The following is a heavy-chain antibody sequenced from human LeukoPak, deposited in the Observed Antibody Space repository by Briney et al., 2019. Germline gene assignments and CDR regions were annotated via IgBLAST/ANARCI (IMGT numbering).Heavy chain of an antibody. CDR2: ISSSSSTI. CDR3: ARDKKLDSSGYYFRPADY. J-gene: IGHJ4*02. Sequence: PGGSLRLSCAASGFTFSSYSMNWVRQAPGKGLEWVSYISSSSSTIYYADSVKGRFTISRDNAKNSLYLQMNSLRAEDTAVYYCARDKKLDSSGYYFRPADYWGQGTLVTVSS. D-gene: IGHD3-22*01. V-gene: IGHV3-48*01. CDR1: GFTFSSYS.